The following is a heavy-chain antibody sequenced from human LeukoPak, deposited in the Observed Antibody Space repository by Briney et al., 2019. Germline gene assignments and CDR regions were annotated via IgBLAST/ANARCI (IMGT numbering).Heavy chain of an antibody. D-gene: IGHD3-9*01. CDR2: IYYSGST. CDR3: ARQHEILTGYAFDI. V-gene: IGHV4-39*01. Sequence: AETLSHTYTVAGGSISSTSYDWGWIRQPPGKGLEWIGSIYYSGSTYYKPSVKSRVTISVDTSKNQFSLKLSSVTAADTAVYYCARQHEILTGYAFDIWGDGTMVTVSS. CDR1: GGSISSTSYD. J-gene: IGHJ3*02.